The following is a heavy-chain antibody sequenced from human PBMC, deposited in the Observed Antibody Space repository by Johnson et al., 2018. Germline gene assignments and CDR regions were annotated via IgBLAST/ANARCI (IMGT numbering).Heavy chain of an antibody. CDR2: ISYDGSNK. CDR1: GFTFSSYG. CDR3: AKDMGGRVSYYDYARGAFDI. V-gene: IGHV3-30*18. D-gene: IGHD3-16*01. Sequence: QVQLVESGGGVVQPGRSLRLSCAASGFTFSSYGMHWVRQAPGKGLEWVAVISYDGSNKYYADSVKGRFTISRDNSKRYLQMNSLRAEDRAVYYCAKDMGGRVSYYDYARGAFDIWGQGTRVTVSS. J-gene: IGHJ3*02.